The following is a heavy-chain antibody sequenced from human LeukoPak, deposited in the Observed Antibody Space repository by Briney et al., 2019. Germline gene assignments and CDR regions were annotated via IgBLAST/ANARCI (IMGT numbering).Heavy chain of an antibody. CDR1: GLTFSSYD. Sequence: GGSLRLSCVASGLTFSSYDMTWVPQAPGKGLEYVSSINYNGIYIFSADSVKGRFTISRDNAKNSLYLEMNSLRVEGTAFYYCARIGPGRYGSNSFDQWGQGTLVIVSS. CDR3: ARIGPGRYGSNSFDQ. J-gene: IGHJ4*02. V-gene: IGHV3-21*01. D-gene: IGHD5-24*01. CDR2: INYNGIYI.